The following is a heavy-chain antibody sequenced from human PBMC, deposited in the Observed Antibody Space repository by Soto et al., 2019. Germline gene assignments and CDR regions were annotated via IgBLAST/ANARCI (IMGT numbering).Heavy chain of an antibody. CDR1: GGSISGYY. V-gene: IGHV4-59*08. J-gene: IGHJ4*02. D-gene: IGHD2-21*01. CDR2: IYSGNT. CDR3: GRISSHGDSAY. Sequence: QVQLQESGPGVVKPSETLSLTCTISGGSISGYYWTWIRQSPGKGLEYIGYIYSGNTNYNPSLNSRVTISVDTSKNHFSLKLSSVTAADTALYYCGRISSHGDSAYWGQGTLVTVSS.